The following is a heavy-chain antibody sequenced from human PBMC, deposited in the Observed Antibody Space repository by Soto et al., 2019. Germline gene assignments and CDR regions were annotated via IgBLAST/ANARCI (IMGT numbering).Heavy chain of an antibody. J-gene: IGHJ4*02. CDR2: IYYSGTT. CDR3: ARVKGGKYHNNLYLVDS. V-gene: IGHV4-59*08. D-gene: IGHD1-26*01. CDR1: GGSISKYH. Sequence: SETLSLTCTISGGSISKYHWSWVREPPGKGLEWIGYIYYSGTTSYNPSLKSRLSISLETSKKQFSLRLTSVTAADTAVYYCARVKGGKYHNNLYLVDSWGQGSLVT.